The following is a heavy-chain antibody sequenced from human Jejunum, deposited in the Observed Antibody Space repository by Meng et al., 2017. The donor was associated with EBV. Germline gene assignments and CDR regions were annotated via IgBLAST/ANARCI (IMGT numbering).Heavy chain of an antibody. CDR3: ARGVAAGFDY. CDR2: MSPNSGNT. J-gene: IGHJ4*02. Sequence: QVQWVTSGAEVKKPGAAVKVACKASGYTFTSYEINWVRQATGQGPEWMGWMSPNSGNTGYAQKFQGRVTMTRDTSISTAYMELSSLRSEDTAVYYCARGVAAGFDYWGQGTLVTVSS. V-gene: IGHV1-8*02. CDR1: GYTFTSYE. D-gene: IGHD6-13*01.